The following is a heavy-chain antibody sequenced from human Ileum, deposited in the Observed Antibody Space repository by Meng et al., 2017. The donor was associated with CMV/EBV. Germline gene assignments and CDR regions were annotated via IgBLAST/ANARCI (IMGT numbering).Heavy chain of an antibody. J-gene: IGHJ4*02. CDR2: ISAYNGNT. CDR1: FTTYG. Sequence: FTTYGISWVRQAPGQGLEWMGWISAYNGNTYYAQKFQGRLTMTTDTSTSTAYMELRSLTSDDTAVYYCARDYPVSPSEILAISHLDYWGQGTLVTVSS. D-gene: IGHD1-26*01. V-gene: IGHV1-18*01. CDR3: ARDYPVSPSEILAISHLDY.